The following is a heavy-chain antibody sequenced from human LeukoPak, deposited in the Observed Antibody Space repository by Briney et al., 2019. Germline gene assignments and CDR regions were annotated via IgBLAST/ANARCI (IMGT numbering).Heavy chain of an antibody. J-gene: IGHJ4*02. CDR3: ARRGYSYGDY. Sequence: ASVEVSCKASGYTFTGCYMHWVRQAPGQGLEWMGWISVYNGNTNYAQKLQGRVTMTTDTSTSTAYMELRSLRSDDTAVYYCARRGYSYGDYWGQGTLVTVSS. D-gene: IGHD5-18*01. CDR1: GYTFTGCY. CDR2: ISVYNGNT. V-gene: IGHV1-18*04.